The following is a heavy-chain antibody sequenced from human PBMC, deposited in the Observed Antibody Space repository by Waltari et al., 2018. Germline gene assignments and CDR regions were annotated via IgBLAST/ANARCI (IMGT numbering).Heavy chain of an antibody. J-gene: IGHJ4*02. Sequence: QVQLQQWGAGLLKPSETLSLTCAVCGGSFSGYYWSWIRQPPGKGLEWIGEINHSGSTNYNPSLKSRVTISVDTSKNQFSLKLSSVTAADTAVYYCARVEWLRFLNYWGQGTLVTVSS. CDR1: GGSFSGYY. V-gene: IGHV4-34*01. CDR2: INHSGST. D-gene: IGHD5-12*01. CDR3: ARVEWLRFLNY.